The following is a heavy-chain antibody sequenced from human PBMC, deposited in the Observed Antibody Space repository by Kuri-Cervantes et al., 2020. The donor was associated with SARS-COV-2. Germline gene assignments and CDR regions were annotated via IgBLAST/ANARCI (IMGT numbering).Heavy chain of an antibody. CDR2: IIPVFGTT. CDR3: AQTIPARRRSPGDFYLYYIDV. D-gene: IGHD6-6*01. Sequence: SVKVSCKASGGTFSNFAISWVRQAPGQGLEWMGGIIPVFGTTNNAQRLQGRVTISADEARSTVYMELSSLTFEDTAIYYCAQTIPARRRSPGDFYLYYIDVWGKGTSVTVSS. CDR1: GGTFSNFA. J-gene: IGHJ6*03. V-gene: IGHV1-69*13.